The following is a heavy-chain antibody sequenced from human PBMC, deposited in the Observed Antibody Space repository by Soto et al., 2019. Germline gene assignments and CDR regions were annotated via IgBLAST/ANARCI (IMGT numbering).Heavy chain of an antibody. J-gene: IGHJ6*02. V-gene: IGHV4-4*02. CDR2: IYHTGAR. CDR3: ARAVYCITANCWDDFHYYNIDV. CDR1: GDSINNTYW. D-gene: IGHD2-2*01. Sequence: PLETLSLTCFVSGDSINNTYWWSWVRQAPEKGLEWIGVIYHTGARSYMPSLRGRITLSVDPSKNQFSLKLTSVTAADTAVYYCARAVYCITANCWDDFHYYNIDVWGQGTAVTVSS.